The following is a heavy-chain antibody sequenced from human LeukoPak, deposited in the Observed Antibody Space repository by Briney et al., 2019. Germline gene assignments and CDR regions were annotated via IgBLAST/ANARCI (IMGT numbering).Heavy chain of an antibody. CDR3: ARGLGFSWYYFDY. D-gene: IGHD6-19*01. V-gene: IGHV3-30-3*01. Sequence: GGSLRLSCSASGITSSSYALHWVRQAPGKGLEWVAVISYDGSNKYHADYVKGRFTISRDNSKNTLYLQMNSLRAEDTAVYYCARGLGFSWYYFDYWGQGTLVTVSS. CDR1: GITSSSYA. J-gene: IGHJ4*02. CDR2: ISYDGSNK.